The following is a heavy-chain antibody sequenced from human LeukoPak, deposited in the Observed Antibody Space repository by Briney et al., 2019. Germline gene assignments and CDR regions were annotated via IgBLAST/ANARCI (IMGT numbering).Heavy chain of an antibody. CDR1: GGSISGGGYY. J-gene: IGHJ5*02. CDR2: IYDSRPT. V-gene: IGHV4-31*03. D-gene: IGHD2-2*01. CDR3: PRDRWDRTSSWFDP. Sequence: SEPLCLTCTVSGGSISGGGYYWSWIRQHPGKGREWIGSIYDSRPTYHRPPIKPRLTISVDTSKHQFSLQLSPVTAADTAVYHCPRDRWDRTSSWFDPWGQGTLVTVS.